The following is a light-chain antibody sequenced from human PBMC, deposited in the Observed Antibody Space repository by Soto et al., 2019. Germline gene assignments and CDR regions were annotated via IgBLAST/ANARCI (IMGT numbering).Light chain of an antibody. J-gene: IGKJ5*01. Sequence: DIVMTQSPDSLAVSLGERATINCKSTQSVFYSSNNKNYLAWYQQKVGQPPKLXIYWASPRESGVPDRFSGSGSGTDFTLTISSLKAADVAVDYCQQYYTSPSTVGQGTRLEIK. CDR3: QQYYTSPST. V-gene: IGKV4-1*01. CDR1: QSVFYSSNNKNY. CDR2: WAS.